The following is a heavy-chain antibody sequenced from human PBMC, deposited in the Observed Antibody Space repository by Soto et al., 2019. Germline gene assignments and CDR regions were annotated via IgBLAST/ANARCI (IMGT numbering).Heavy chain of an antibody. V-gene: IGHV3-30-3*01. Sequence: QVQLVESGGGVVQPGRSLRLSCAASGFTFSSYAMHWVRQAPGKGLEWVAVISYDGSNKYYADSVKGRFTISRDNSKNTLYLQMNSLRAEDTAVYYCSREYGIQLLSWYYYGMDVWGQGTTVTVSS. CDR3: SREYGIQLLSWYYYGMDV. J-gene: IGHJ6*02. D-gene: IGHD5-18*01. CDR2: ISYDGSNK. CDR1: GFTFSSYA.